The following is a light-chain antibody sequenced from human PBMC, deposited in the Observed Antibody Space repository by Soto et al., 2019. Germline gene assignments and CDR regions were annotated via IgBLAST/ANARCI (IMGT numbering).Light chain of an antibody. CDR3: SSFTSINTWV. J-gene: IGLJ3*02. Sequence: QSALTQPASVSGSPGQSITISCTGTSSDVGGYNYVSWYQQHPGKAHKLMIYEVSNRPSGVSNRFSGYTSGNTASLTISGRQTEDEADYYCSSFTSINTWVFGGGTQLTVL. V-gene: IGLV2-14*01. CDR1: SSDVGGYNY. CDR2: EVS.